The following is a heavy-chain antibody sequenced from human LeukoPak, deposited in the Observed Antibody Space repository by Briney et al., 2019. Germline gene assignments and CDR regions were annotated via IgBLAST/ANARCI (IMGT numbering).Heavy chain of an antibody. Sequence: GLVWVSRINSDGSSTSYADSVKGRFTISRDNAKNTLYLQMNSLRAEDTAVYYCARVGGTAYWGQGTLVTVSS. D-gene: IGHD5-18*01. CDR3: ARVGGTAY. CDR2: INSDGSST. V-gene: IGHV3-74*01. J-gene: IGHJ4*02.